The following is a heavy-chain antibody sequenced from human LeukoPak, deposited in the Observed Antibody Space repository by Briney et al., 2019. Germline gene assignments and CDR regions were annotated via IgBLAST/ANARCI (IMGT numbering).Heavy chain of an antibody. CDR2: IRSKPYGGTT. Sequence: PGGSLRLSCAASGFSFGDYAMSWFRQAPGKGLEWVGFIRSKPYGGTTEYVASVKGRFIISRDDSKSIAYLQMNSLQTEDTGVYYCARDLRLSVGATTGVDHWGQGTLVTVSS. J-gene: IGHJ4*02. CDR3: ARDLRLSVGATTGVDH. D-gene: IGHD1-26*01. CDR1: GFSFGDYA. V-gene: IGHV3-49*03.